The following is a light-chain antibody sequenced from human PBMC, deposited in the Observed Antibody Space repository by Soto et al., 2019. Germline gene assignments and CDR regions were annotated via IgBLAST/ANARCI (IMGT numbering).Light chain of an antibody. V-gene: IGKV3-11*01. J-gene: IGKJ5*01. CDR1: QSVSRY. CDR3: QQRINWPIT. CDR2: DAI. Sequence: EIVLTQSPATLSLSPGERATLSCRASQSVSRYLAWYQQKPGQAPRLLMYDAINRATGIPARFSGSGSGTDFTLTISSLEPQDFAVYYGQQRINWPITFGQGTRLEIK.